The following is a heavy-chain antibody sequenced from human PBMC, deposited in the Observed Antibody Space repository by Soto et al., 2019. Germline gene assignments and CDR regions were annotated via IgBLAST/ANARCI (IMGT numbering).Heavy chain of an antibody. J-gene: IGHJ4*02. D-gene: IGHD3-22*01. CDR1: GFTFSSYW. V-gene: IGHV3-74*01. CDR2: IYNPGSTA. Sequence: GGSLRLSCAASGFTFSSYWMHWVRQAPGKGLVWVARIYNPGSTASYADSVKGRFTISRDNSKNTLYLQMNDLRAEDTALYYCAKDGGFYYASSGHSNHAYYFDYWGQGTLVTVSS. CDR3: AKDGGFYYASSGHSNHAYYFDY.